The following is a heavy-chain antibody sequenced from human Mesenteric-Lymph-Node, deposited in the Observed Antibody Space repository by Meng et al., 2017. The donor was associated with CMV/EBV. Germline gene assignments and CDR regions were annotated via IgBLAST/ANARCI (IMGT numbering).Heavy chain of an antibody. D-gene: IGHD2-2*01. J-gene: IGHJ4*02. CDR3: ARVARDVVVVPAADFDY. V-gene: IGHV1-2*02. CDR1: GYTFTSYD. Sequence: ASVKVSCKASGYTFTSYDINWVRQAPGQGLEWMGWINPDSGGTNYAQKFQGRVTMTRDTSISTAYMELNSLRSDDTAVYYCARVARDVVVVPAADFDYWGQGTLVTVSS. CDR2: INPDSGGT.